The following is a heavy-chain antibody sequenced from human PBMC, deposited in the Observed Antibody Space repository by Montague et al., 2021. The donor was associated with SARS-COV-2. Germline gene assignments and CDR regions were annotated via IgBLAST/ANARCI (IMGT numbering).Heavy chain of an antibody. Sequence: VKPTQTLTLTCTFSGFSVSTSGLCVSWIRQPPGKALEWLALIDWYDDTYHSTSLKTRLAISKATSKNQVVLTMTDMYPVDTGTYYCARIPEYSSGGGPDWYFDLWGRGTMVTVSS. CDR1: GFSVSTSGLC. V-gene: IGHV2-70*01. CDR3: ARIPEYSSGGGPDWYFDL. J-gene: IGHJ2*01. D-gene: IGHD6-19*01. CDR2: IDWYDDT.